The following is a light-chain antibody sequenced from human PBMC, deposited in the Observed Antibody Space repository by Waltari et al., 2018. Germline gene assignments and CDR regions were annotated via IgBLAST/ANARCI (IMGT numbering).Light chain of an antibody. J-gene: IGKJ4*01. CDR3: QQYDISPLT. CDR1: QTVRTTY. V-gene: IGKV3-20*01. Sequence: EIGLTQAPGTLSVSPGERAPLPCRASQTVRTTYLAWYQQKPGQAPTLLIYGASSRATGIPDRFSGSGSGTDFSLTISSLEPEDFAVYYCQQYDISPLTFGGGTKVEIK. CDR2: GAS.